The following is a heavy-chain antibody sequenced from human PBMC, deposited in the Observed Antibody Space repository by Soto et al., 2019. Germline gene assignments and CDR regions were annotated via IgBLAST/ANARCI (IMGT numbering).Heavy chain of an antibody. J-gene: IGHJ4*02. CDR2: IYSGGST. Sequence: GGSLRLYCAASGFTVSSNYMSWVRQAPGKGLEWVSVIYSGGSTYYADSVKGRFTISRDNSKNTLYLQMNSLRAEDTAVYYCARDPAYYFDYWGQGTLVTVSS. V-gene: IGHV3-66*01. CDR1: GFTVSSNY. CDR3: ARDPAYYFDY.